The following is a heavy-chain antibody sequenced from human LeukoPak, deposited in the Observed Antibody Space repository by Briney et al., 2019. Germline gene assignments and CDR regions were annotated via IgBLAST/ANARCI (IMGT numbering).Heavy chain of an antibody. V-gene: IGHV4-34*01. CDR1: GGSFSGYY. J-gene: IGHJ5*02. CDR2: INHSGST. CDR3: AIGVNYDSSGHP. D-gene: IGHD3-22*01. Sequence: SETLSLTCAVYGGSFSGYYWSWIRQPPGKGLEWIGEINHSGSTNYNPSLKSRVTISVDTSKNQFSLKLSSVTAADTAVYYCAIGVNYDSSGHPWGQGTLVTVSS.